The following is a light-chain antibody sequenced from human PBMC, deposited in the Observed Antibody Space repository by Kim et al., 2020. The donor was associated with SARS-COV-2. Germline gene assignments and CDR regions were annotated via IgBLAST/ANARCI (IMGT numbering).Light chain of an antibody. V-gene: IGLV3-21*01. CDR3: QVWDTTSDLAV. Sequence: PGKTARSSWGENNIGSKSVHWHQQNQGQAPVLVIYQDSGRPSGIPERFSGSNSGDTATLTISRVEAGDGADYYCQVWDTTSDLAVFGGGTQLTVL. CDR1: NIGSKS. J-gene: IGLJ3*02. CDR2: QDS.